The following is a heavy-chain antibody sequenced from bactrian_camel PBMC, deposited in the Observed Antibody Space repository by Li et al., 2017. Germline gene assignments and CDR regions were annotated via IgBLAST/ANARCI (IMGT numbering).Heavy chain of an antibody. CDR2: ISPSSTYT. Sequence: VQLVESGGGSVQPGESLRLSCGASGFTFNTSTMSWLRQAPGNGLEWVASISPSSTYTFYADSVKGRFTISRDNSRNTLYLQLNSLKTEDTAMYYCGRCPNRNCPQRDQGTQVTVS. CDR1: GFTFNTST. D-gene: IGHD8*01. J-gene: IGHJ4*01. V-gene: IGHV3S2*01. CDR3: GRCPNRNCPQ.